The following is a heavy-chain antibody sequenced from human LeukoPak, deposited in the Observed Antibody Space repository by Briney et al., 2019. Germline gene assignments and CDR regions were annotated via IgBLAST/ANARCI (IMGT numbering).Heavy chain of an antibody. J-gene: IGHJ5*02. D-gene: IGHD3-3*01. Sequence: SETLSLTCTVSGGSISSYYWSWIRQPPGKGLEWIGYIYYSGSTNYNPSLKSRVTMSVDTSKNQFSLKLSSVTAADTAVYYCARQAIFGVAGRVGWFDPWGQGTLVTVSS. CDR1: GGSISSYY. CDR3: ARQAIFGVAGRVGWFDP. CDR2: IYYSGST. V-gene: IGHV4-59*08.